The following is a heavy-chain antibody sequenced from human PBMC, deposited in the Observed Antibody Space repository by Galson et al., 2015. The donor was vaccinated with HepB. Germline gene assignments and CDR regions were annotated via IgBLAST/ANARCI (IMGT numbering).Heavy chain of an antibody. CDR1: GYTFTSYY. CDR2: IIPIFGTA. Sequence: SVKVSCKASGYTFTSYYMHWVRQAPGQGLEWMGGIIPIFGTANYAQKFQGRVTITADESTSTAYMELSSLRSEDTAVYYCARAGVSGWYFGRNDDWGQGTLVTVSS. V-gene: IGHV1-69*13. J-gene: IGHJ4*02. D-gene: IGHD6-19*01. CDR3: ARAGVSGWYFGRNDD.